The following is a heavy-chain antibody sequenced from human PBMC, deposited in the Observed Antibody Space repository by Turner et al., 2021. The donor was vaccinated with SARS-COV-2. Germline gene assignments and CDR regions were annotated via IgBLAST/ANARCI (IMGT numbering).Heavy chain of an antibody. V-gene: IGHV3-30-3*01. Sequence: QVQLVESGGGVVQPGRSLRLSRAASGFTFSNYATHWVRQAPGKGLEWVAVISYDGSNKYYADSVKGRFTISRDNSKNTLYLQMNSLRAEDTAVYYCARDRIIWDRGVYYYYGMDVWGQGTTVTVSS. CDR3: ARDRIIWDRGVYYYYGMDV. D-gene: IGHD1-26*01. CDR2: ISYDGSNK. CDR1: GFTFSNYA. J-gene: IGHJ6*02.